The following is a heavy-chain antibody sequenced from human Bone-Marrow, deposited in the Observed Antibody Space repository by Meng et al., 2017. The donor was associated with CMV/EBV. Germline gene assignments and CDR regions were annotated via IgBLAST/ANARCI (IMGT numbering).Heavy chain of an antibody. CDR1: GGSFSGYD. J-gene: IGHJ4*02. CDR2: INHSGST. D-gene: IGHD3-3*01. V-gene: IGHV4-34*01. Sequence: SKTLSLTCAVYGGSFSGYDWSWIRQPPGKGLKWIGEINHSGSTNYNPSLKSRVTISADTSKNQFSLNLSSVTAADTAVYYCARTALFWSGYYTPYYFDYWGQGTLVTVSS. CDR3: ARTALFWSGYYTPYYFDY.